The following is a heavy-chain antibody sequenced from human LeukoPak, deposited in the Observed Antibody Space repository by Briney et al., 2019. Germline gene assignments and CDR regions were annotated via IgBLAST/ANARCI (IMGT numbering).Heavy chain of an antibody. CDR1: GFTVSSKY. V-gene: IGHV3-7*01. Sequence: GGSLRLSCAASGFTVSSKYMSWVRQAPGQGLEWVANIKHDGSEKYYVDSVKGRFTISRDDAKNSLSLQMNSVRAEDTAVYYCAYTNNLKYWGQGTLVTVSS. D-gene: IGHD3-16*01. CDR3: AYTNNLKY. J-gene: IGHJ4*02. CDR2: IKHDGSEK.